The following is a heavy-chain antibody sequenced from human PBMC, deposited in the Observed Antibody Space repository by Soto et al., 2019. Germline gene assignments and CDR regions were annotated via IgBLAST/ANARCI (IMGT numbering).Heavy chain of an antibody. CDR1: GFTFSNAW. J-gene: IGHJ6*02. D-gene: IGHD2-2*01. Sequence: EVQLVESGGGLVKPGGSLRLSCAASGFTFSNAWMSWVRQAPGKGLEWVGRIKSKTDGGTTDYAAPVKGRFTISRDDSKNTLYLQMNSLKTEDTAVYYCTTDVVVPAAMVYYGMDVWGQGTTVTVSS. CDR2: IKSKTDGGTT. CDR3: TTDVVVPAAMVYYGMDV. V-gene: IGHV3-15*01.